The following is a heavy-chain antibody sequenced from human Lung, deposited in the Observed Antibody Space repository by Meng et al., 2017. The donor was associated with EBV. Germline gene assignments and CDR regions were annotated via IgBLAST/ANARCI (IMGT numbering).Heavy chain of an antibody. J-gene: IGHJ4*02. V-gene: IGHV1-18*04. Sequence: EVKTPGASVKVSCKASGYTFTGYYIHWVRQAPGQGLEWMGWIHVGNGNTNYAQKLQGRVTMTTDTSTSTAYMELRSLRSDDTAVYYCAREADGATFDYWGQGTLVTVSS. D-gene: IGHD1-26*01. CDR1: GYTFTGYY. CDR2: IHVGNGNT. CDR3: AREADGATFDY.